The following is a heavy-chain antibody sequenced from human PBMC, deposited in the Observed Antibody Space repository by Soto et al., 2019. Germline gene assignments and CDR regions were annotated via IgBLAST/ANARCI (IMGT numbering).Heavy chain of an antibody. J-gene: IGHJ4*02. CDR1: GDSVSSNSAA. CDR2: TYYRSKWYN. CDR3: TRDRIAADHFDY. D-gene: IGHD6-6*01. V-gene: IGHV6-1*01. Sequence: SQTLSFTCAISGDSVSSNSAALNWIRQSPSRGLEWLGRTYYRSKWYNDYAVSVKSRITINPDTSKNQFSLHLNSVTPDDTAVYYCTRDRIAADHFDYWGQGTLVTVSS.